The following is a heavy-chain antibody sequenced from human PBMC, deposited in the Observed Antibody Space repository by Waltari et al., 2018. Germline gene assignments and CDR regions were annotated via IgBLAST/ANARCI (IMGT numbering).Heavy chain of an antibody. CDR1: GGSISSSSYY. CDR2: IYYSGST. CDR3: ARLGTGTFDY. J-gene: IGHJ4*02. D-gene: IGHD1-7*01. V-gene: IGHV4-39*01. Sequence: QLQLQESGPGLVKPSETLSLTRTVSGGSISSSSYYWGWIRQPPGKGLEWIGSIYYSGSTYYNPSLKSRVTISVDTSKNQFSLKLSSVTAADTAVYYCARLGTGTFDYWGQGTLVTVSS.